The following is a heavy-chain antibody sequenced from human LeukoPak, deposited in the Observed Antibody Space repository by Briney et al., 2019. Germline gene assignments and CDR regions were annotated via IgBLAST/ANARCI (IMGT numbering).Heavy chain of an antibody. J-gene: IGHJ4*02. CDR3: ARGEMTTVTPTFFDY. Sequence: SQTLSLTCTVSGGSISSGGYYWSWIRQHPGKGLEWIGYIYYSGSTYYNPSLKSRVTISVDTSKNQFSLKLSSVTAADTAVYYCARGEMTTVTPTFFDYWGQGTLVTVSS. CDR2: IYYSGST. CDR1: GGSISSGGYY. V-gene: IGHV4-31*03. D-gene: IGHD4-17*01.